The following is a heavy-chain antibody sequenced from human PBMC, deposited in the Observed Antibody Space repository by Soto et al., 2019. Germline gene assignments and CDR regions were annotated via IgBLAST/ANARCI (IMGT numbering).Heavy chain of an antibody. CDR2: IIPIFGTA. V-gene: IGHV1-69*13. CDR1: GGTFSSYA. D-gene: IGHD6-13*01. Sequence: ASVKVSCKASGGTFSSYAISRVRQAPGQGLEWMGGIIPIFGTANYAQKFQGRVTITADESTSTAYMELSSLRSEDTAVYYCARGRIADDAFDIWGQGTMVTVSS. J-gene: IGHJ3*02. CDR3: ARGRIADDAFDI.